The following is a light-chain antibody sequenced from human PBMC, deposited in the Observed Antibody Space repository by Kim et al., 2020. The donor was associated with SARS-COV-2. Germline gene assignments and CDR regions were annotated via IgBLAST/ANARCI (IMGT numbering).Light chain of an antibody. CDR3: QQRSNWPLT. V-gene: IGKV3-11*01. CDR1: QGVSSY. Sequence: GERAPLSCRARQGVSSYLAWYQQKPGQAPRLLIYDASNRATGIPARFSGGGSGTDFTLTISSLEPEDFAVYYCQQRSNWPLTFGGGTKVDIK. J-gene: IGKJ4*01. CDR2: DAS.